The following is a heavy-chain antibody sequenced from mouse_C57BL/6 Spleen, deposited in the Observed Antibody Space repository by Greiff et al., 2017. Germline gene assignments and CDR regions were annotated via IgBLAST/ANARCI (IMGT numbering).Heavy chain of an antibody. CDR1: GYTFTSYG. Sequence: QVQLQQSGAELARPGASVKLSCKASGYTFTSYGISWVKQRTGQGLEWIGEIYPRSGNTYYNEKFKGKATLTADKSSSTAYMELRSLTSEDSAVFFCAREDSNYVFAYWGQGTLVTVSA. V-gene: IGHV1-81*01. J-gene: IGHJ3*01. CDR2: IYPRSGNT. D-gene: IGHD2-5*01. CDR3: AREDSNYVFAY.